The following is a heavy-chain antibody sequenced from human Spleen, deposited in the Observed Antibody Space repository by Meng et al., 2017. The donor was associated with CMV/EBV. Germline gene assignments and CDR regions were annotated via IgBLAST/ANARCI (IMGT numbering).Heavy chain of an antibody. V-gene: IGHV1-2*02. CDR1: GYSFTDNY. D-gene: IGHD6-6*01. J-gene: IGHJ3*02. Sequence: ASVKVSCKTSGYSFTDNYLLWVRQAPGQGLEWMGWINPNLGSTKYAQIFQGRVTLTRDTSISTVYMELSSLRSEDTAVYYCATDPAYSSSSGTDDAFDIWGQGTMVTVSS. CDR2: INPNLGST. CDR3: ATDPAYSSSSGTDDAFDI.